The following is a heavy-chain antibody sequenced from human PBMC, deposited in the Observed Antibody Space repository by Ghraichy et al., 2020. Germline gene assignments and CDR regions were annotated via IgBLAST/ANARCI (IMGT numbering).Heavy chain of an antibody. CDR1: GGSISSYY. D-gene: IGHD3-22*01. CDR2: IYYSGST. V-gene: IGHV4-59*01. CDR3: ARAREHYYDSSGYYFRDYYYGMDV. Sequence: SQTLSLTCTVSGGSISSYYWSWIRQPPGKGLEWIGYIYYSGSTNYNPSLKSRVTISVDTSKNQFSLKLSSVTAADTAVYYCARAREHYYDSSGYYFRDYYYGMDVWGQGTTVTVSS. J-gene: IGHJ6*02.